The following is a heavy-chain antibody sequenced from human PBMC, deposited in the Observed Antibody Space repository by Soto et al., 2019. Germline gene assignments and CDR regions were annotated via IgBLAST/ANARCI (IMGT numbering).Heavy chain of an antibody. J-gene: IGHJ3*01. CDR2: IYWDDDK. D-gene: IGHD2-2*01. CDR3: AHAYGGTSWPNDAFDV. CDR1: GFSLSADGVG. Sequence: QFTLKESGPTLVKPTQTLTLTCTFSGFSLSADGVGVGWIRQPPGKALEWLALIYWDDDKRYRPSLKSRLTITKDTSKNQVVLTMTNMDPVDTATYYCAHAYGGTSWPNDAFDVWGQGTVVTVSS. V-gene: IGHV2-5*02.